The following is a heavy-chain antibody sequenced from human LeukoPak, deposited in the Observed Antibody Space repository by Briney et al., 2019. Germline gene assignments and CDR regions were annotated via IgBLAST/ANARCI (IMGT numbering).Heavy chain of an antibody. J-gene: IGHJ3*02. D-gene: IGHD2-2*02. CDR2: IDPSDSYT. CDR1: GYSFTTYW. CDR3: ARRVKLGYCSSTSCFTLPGAFDI. Sequence: GESLKISCKGSGYSFTTYWIGWVRQMPGKGLEWMGRIDPSDSYTNYSPSFQGHVTISADKSISTAYPQWSSLKASDTAMYYCARRVKLGYCSSTSCFTLPGAFDIWGQGTMVTVSS. V-gene: IGHV5-10-1*01.